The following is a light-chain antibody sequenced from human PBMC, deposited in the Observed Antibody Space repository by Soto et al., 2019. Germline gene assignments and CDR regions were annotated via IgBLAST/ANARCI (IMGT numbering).Light chain of an antibody. V-gene: IGKV3-20*01. CDR2: GVS. J-gene: IGKJ1*01. CDR1: QSISSSF. CDR3: QQYDNWPWT. Sequence: EIVLTQSPGTLSLSPGERATLSFSSSQSISSSFLAWYQQKPGQAPRLLMYGVSSRATGFPARFSGSGSGTDFTLTISSLQSEDFAVYYCQQYDNWPWTFGQGTKVDIK.